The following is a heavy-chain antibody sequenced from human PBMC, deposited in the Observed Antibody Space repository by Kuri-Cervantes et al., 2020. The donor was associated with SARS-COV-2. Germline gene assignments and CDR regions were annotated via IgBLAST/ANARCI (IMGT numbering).Heavy chain of an antibody. D-gene: IGHD6-13*01. CDR3: AKAAQQLQDYYYYMDV. V-gene: IGHV3-30-3*01. CDR2: ISYDGSNK. CDR1: GFTFSSYA. Sequence: GESLKISCAASGFTFSSYAMHWVRQAPGKGLEWVAVISYDGSNKYYADSVKGRFTISRDNSKNTLYRQMNSLRAEDTAVYYCAKAAQQLQDYYYYMDVWGKGTTVTVSS. J-gene: IGHJ6*03.